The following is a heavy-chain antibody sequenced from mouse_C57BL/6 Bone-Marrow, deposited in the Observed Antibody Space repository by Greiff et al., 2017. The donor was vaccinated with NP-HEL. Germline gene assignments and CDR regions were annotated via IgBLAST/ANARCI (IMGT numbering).Heavy chain of an antibody. V-gene: IGHV1-54*01. J-gene: IGHJ4*01. CDR3: TRGPRDAMDY. CDR2: IDPETGGT. CDR1: GYAFTNYL. Sequence: QVQLQQSGAELVRPGTSVKVSCKASGYAFTNYLIEWVKQRPGQGLEWIGAIDPETGGTAYNQKFKGKAILTADKSSSTAYMELRSLTSEDSAVYYCTRGPRDAMDYWGQGTSVTVSS.